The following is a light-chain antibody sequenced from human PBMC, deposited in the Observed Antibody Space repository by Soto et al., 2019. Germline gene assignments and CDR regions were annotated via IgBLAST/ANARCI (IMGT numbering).Light chain of an antibody. CDR1: RTVSHW. CDR3: QQYYGFPWT. J-gene: IGKJ1*01. CDR2: DVS. V-gene: IGKV1-5*01. Sequence: DIQMTQSPSTLSASIGDRVTITCRASRTVSHWLAWYRQKPGKAPNLLIYDVSSSESGVPSRFSGSGSGTEFTLTVSSLQPDDFATYFCQQYYGFPWTFGQGTKVEIK.